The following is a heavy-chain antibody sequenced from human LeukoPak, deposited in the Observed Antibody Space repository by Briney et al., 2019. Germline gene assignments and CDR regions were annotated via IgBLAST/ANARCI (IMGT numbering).Heavy chain of an antibody. Sequence: ASVKVSCKASGYTFTSYGISWVRQALGQGLEWMGWNSTYNGNTSYAQKLQGRVTMTTDTSTSTAYMELRSLRSDDTAVYYCERDEYSSGWAGDYWGQGTLVTVSS. D-gene: IGHD6-19*01. CDR3: ERDEYSSGWAGDY. CDR2: NSTYNGNT. J-gene: IGHJ4*02. V-gene: IGHV1-18*01. CDR1: GYTFTSYG.